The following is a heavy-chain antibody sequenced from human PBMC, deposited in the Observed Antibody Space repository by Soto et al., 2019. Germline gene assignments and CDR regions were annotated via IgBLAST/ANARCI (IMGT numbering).Heavy chain of an antibody. D-gene: IGHD3-10*01. J-gene: IGHJ5*02. Sequence: GTPAEISSAASGYTFYSSVITWARKTPGQGLEWMGWISAYNGNTSYAQKLQGRVTMTTDTSTSTAYMELRSLRSDDTAVYYCASDPVSDYGLGPVWFVPWGQGTLFTDSS. CDR3: ASDPVSDYGLGPVWFVP. V-gene: IGHV1-18*01. CDR1: GYTFYSSV. CDR2: ISAYNGNT.